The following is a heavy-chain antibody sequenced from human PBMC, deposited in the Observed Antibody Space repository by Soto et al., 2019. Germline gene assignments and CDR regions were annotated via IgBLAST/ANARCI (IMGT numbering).Heavy chain of an antibody. V-gene: IGHV2-5*01. Sequence: QITLKESGPTLVKPTQTLTLTCTFSGFSLSTSGVGVGWIRQPPGKALEWLALIYWYDDKRYSPSLKSRLTITKDTSKNQVVLTMTTMDPVDTATYYCAHRRAVARNFDYWGQGTLVTVSS. CDR1: GFSLSTSGVG. CDR3: AHRRAVARNFDY. D-gene: IGHD6-19*01. J-gene: IGHJ4*02. CDR2: IYWYDDK.